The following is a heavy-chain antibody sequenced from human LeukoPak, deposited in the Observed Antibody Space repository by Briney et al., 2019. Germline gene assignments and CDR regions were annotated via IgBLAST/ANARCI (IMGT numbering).Heavy chain of an antibody. J-gene: IGHJ4*02. CDR1: GGSISSSY. Sequence: SETLSLTRTVSGGSISSSYWSWIRQPPGKGLEWIGYIYYSGITNYNPSLKSRVTISLDTSKNQFSLKLNSVTAADTAVYYCARASGAFDYWGQGALVTVSS. CDR3: ARASGAFDY. CDR2: IYYSGIT. V-gene: IGHV4-59*01.